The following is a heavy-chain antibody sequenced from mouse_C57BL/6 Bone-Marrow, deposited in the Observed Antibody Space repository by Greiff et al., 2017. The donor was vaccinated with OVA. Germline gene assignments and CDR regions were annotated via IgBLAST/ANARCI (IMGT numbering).Heavy chain of an antibody. Sequence: VQLKQSGPVLVKPGASVKMSCKASGYTFTDYYMNWVKQSHGKSLEWIGVINPYNGGTSYNQKFKGKATLTVDKSSSTAYMELNSLTSEDSAVYYCAAVGTVVVDYWGQGTTLTVSS. D-gene: IGHD1-1*01. CDR1: GYTFTDYY. V-gene: IGHV1-19*01. J-gene: IGHJ2*01. CDR3: AAVGTVVVDY. CDR2: INPYNGGT.